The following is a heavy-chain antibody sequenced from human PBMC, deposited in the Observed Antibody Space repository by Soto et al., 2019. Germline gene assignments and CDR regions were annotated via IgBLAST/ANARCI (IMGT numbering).Heavy chain of an antibody. CDR3: AKVFCSGGGCPTYYYYMDV. CDR1: GFTFSNYA. V-gene: IGHV3-23*01. CDR2: IRTRGGSA. D-gene: IGHD2-15*01. J-gene: IGHJ6*03. Sequence: WGSLRLSCTPSGFTFSNYAMSGVRQAQGKGLEWLSTIRTRGGSAYYADSVKGRFTVSRDNYKSTLFLQMNNLRTEDTAIYYCAKVFCSGGGCPTYYYYMDVWGKGTTVTVSS.